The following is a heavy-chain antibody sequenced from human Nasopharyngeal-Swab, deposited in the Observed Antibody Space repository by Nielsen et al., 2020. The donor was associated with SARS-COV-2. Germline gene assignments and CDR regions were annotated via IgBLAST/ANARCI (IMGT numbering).Heavy chain of an antibody. CDR3: ARDPVSGVGFDP. CDR1: GGSISSYY. D-gene: IGHD3-3*01. CDR2: IYYSGST. J-gene: IGHJ5*02. V-gene: IGHV4-59*01. Sequence: SETLSLTCTVSGGSISSYYWSWIRQPPGKGLEWIGYIYYSGSTNYNPSLKSRVTISVDTSKNQFSLKLSSVTAADTAVYYCARDPVSGVGFDPWGQGTLVPSPQ.